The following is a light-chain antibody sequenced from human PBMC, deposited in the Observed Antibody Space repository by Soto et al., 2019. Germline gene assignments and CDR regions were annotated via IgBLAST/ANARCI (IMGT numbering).Light chain of an antibody. CDR3: QQYGSSPRT. CDR2: GAS. CDR1: QSVSCSY. Sequence: EIVWTQSPGTLSLSPGERATLSCRASQSVSCSYLAWYQQKPGQAPRLLIYGASSRATGIPDRFSGSGSGTDFTLTISRLEPEDFAVDYCQQYGSSPRTFGQGTKLEIK. V-gene: IGKV3-20*01. J-gene: IGKJ2*01.